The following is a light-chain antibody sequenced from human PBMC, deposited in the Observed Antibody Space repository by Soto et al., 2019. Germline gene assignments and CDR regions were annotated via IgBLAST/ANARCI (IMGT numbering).Light chain of an antibody. CDR1: QSVTSSY. J-gene: IGKJ4*01. V-gene: IGKV3-20*01. CDR2: GAS. CDR3: HQYGSSPLT. Sequence: EIVLTQSPGTLSLSPGERATLSCRASQSVTSSYLAWYQQKPGQAPRLLIYGASSRATGIPDRFSGSGSGTDFTLTISRLEPQDFVMDYCHQYGSSPLTFGGGTKVEIK.